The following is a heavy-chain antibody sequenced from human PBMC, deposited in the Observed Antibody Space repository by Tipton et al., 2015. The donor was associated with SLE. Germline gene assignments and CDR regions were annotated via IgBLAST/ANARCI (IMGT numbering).Heavy chain of an antibody. CDR1: GGSFSGYY. J-gene: IGHJ4*02. CDR2: IHHSGST. V-gene: IGHV4-34*01. Sequence: TLSLTCAVYGGSFSGYYWSWIRQPPGKGLEWIGEIHHSGSTNYNPSLKSRVTISVDTSKNQFSLKRSSVTAADTAVYYCARGPGGSHFDYWGQGTLVTVSS. CDR3: ARGPGGSHFDY. D-gene: IGHD3-16*01.